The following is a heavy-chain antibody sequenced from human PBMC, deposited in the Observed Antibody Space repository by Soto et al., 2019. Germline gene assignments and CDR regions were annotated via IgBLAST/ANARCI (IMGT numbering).Heavy chain of an antibody. Sequence: ASVKVSCKASGYTFTGYYMHWVRQAPGQGLERMGWINPNSGGTNYAQKFQGWVTMTRDTSISTAYMELSRLRSDDTAVYYCARGITGTKEGFYYYYGMDVWGQGTTVTVSS. D-gene: IGHD1-7*01. CDR1: GYTFTGYY. J-gene: IGHJ6*02. V-gene: IGHV1-2*04. CDR3: ARGITGTKEGFYYYYGMDV. CDR2: INPNSGGT.